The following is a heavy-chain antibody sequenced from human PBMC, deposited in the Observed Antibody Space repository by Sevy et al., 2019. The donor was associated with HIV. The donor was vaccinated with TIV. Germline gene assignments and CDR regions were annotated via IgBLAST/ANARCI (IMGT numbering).Heavy chain of an antibody. CDR3: ARGGEHETDTWFDP. CDR1: GFTFNTYE. V-gene: IGHV3-48*03. Sequence: GGSQRLSCVASGFTFNTYEMNWVRQAPGKGLEWVSFITSSGNAIYYADSVRGRFTISRDNAKNSLYLQMRGLRADDTAVYYCARGGEHETDTWFDPWGRGTLVTVSS. CDR2: ITSSGNAI. D-gene: IGHD5-18*01. J-gene: IGHJ5*02.